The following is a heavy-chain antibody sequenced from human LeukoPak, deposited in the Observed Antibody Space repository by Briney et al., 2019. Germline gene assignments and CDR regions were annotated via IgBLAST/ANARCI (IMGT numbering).Heavy chain of an antibody. Sequence: GGSLRLSCAASGFTFSSYGMHWVRQAPGKGLEWVAFIRYDGSNKYYADSVKGRFTISRDNSKNTLYLQMNSLRAEDTAVYYCAKDELDIVATILDYWGQGTLVTVSS. J-gene: IGHJ4*02. CDR2: IRYDGSNK. CDR1: GFTFSSYG. D-gene: IGHD5-12*01. V-gene: IGHV3-30*02. CDR3: AKDELDIVATILDY.